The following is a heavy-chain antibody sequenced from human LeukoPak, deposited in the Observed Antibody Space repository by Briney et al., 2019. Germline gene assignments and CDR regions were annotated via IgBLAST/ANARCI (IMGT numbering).Heavy chain of an antibody. J-gene: IGHJ4*02. CDR1: GFTFSSYA. CDR2: ISGSGGST. Sequence: GGSLRLSCAASGFTFSSYAMSWVRQAPGKGLEWVSAISGSGGSTYYADSVKGRFTISIDNSKNTLYLQMNSLRAEDTDVYYCAKAYGRVLTKYYFDYWGQGTLVTVSS. CDR3: AKAYGRVLTKYYFDY. D-gene: IGHD1-26*01. V-gene: IGHV3-23*01.